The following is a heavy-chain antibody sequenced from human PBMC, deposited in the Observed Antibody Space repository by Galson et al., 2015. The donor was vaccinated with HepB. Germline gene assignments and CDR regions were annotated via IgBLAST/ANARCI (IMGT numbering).Heavy chain of an antibody. J-gene: IGHJ4*02. CDR3: AKDGIMVANNPYHFHY. CDR2: ITSSGGNS. CDR1: GFTVSSNY. D-gene: IGHD2-15*01. Sequence: SLRLSCAASGFTVSSNYMSWVRQAPGKGLEWVSSITSSGGNSYYTDSVKGRFTVSRDNSKNTLLLRLNSLRAEDTAMYFCAKDGIMVANNPYHFHYWGQGTLVTVSS. V-gene: IGHV3-23*01.